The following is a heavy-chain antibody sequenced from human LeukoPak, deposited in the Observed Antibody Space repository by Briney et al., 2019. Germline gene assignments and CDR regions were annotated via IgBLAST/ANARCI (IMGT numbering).Heavy chain of an antibody. CDR3: AKDPYSGSYFTGDY. CDR1: GFTFNNAW. V-gene: IGHV3-15*01. D-gene: IGHD1-26*01. Sequence: GGSLRLSCAASGFTFNNAWMSWVRQAPGKGLEWIGRIKDKAYGGTTDYAAPVKGRFTISRDDSKNTLYLQMNSLRAEDTAVYYCAKDPYSGSYFTGDYWGQGTLVTVSS. CDR2: IKDKAYGGTT. J-gene: IGHJ4*02.